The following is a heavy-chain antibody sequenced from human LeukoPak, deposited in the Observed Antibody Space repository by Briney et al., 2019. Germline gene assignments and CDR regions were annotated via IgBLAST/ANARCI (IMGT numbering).Heavy chain of an antibody. CDR1: GFTFSSYA. Sequence: GGSLRLSCAASGFTFSSYAMHWVRQAPGKGLEWVAVISYDGSNKYYADSVKGRCTISRDNSKNTLYLQMNSLRAEDTAVYYCASSSLRGSDAFDIWGQGTMVTVS. CDR3: ASSSLRGSDAFDI. CDR2: ISYDGSNK. D-gene: IGHD3-16*01. J-gene: IGHJ3*02. V-gene: IGHV3-30*04.